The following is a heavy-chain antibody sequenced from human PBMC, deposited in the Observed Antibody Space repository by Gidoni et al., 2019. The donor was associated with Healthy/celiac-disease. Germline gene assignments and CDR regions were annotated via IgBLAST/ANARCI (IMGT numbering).Heavy chain of an antibody. J-gene: IGHJ2*01. Sequence: QVQLVQSGAEVKKPGSSGKVSCKACGGTFSSYATSWVRQAPGQGLEWMGGIVPIFGTANYAQKFQGRVTITADESTRTAYMELSSLRSEDTAVYYCARAPPSSIAVAVHWYFDLWGRGTLVTVSS. D-gene: IGHD6-19*01. CDR3: ARAPPSSIAVAVHWYFDL. CDR2: IVPIFGTA. CDR1: GGTFSSYA. V-gene: IGHV1-69*01.